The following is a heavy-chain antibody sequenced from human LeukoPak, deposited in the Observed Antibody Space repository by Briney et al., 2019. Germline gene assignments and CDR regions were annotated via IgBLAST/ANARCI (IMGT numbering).Heavy chain of an antibody. CDR1: GLNFSVSY. Sequence: PGGSLRLSCAASGLNFSVSYMTWIRQAPGNGLEWLSHISKSGTTVYYADSVKGRFTISRDSAKNSLYLHMNSLRAEDTSVYYCAAGVALDYWGQGALVTVSS. J-gene: IGHJ4*02. CDR2: ISKSGTTV. CDR3: AAGVALDY. V-gene: IGHV3-11*01. D-gene: IGHD3-3*01.